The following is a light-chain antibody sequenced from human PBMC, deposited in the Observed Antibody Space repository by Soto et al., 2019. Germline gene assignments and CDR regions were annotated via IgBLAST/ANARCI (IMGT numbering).Light chain of an antibody. V-gene: IGKV3-20*01. CDR3: QQYGSSPWT. CDR2: GAS. CDR1: QSVSSSY. J-gene: IGKJ1*01. Sequence: EIVLTQSPGTLSLSPGERATLSCRASQSVSSSYLAWYQQNPGQAPRLLIYGASSRATGIPDRFSGSGSGTDFTLTISRLEPEEFAVYYCQQYGSSPWTFGQGTKVDIK.